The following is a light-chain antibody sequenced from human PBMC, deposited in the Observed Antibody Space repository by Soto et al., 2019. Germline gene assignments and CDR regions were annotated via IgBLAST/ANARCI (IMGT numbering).Light chain of an antibody. CDR1: SSDVGDYNY. Sequence: QSVLTQPASVSGSPGQSITISCTGTSSDVGDYNYVSWYQQHPGKAPKLMIYEVSNRPSGVSNRFFGSKSGNTASLTISGLQAEDEADYYCSSYTSSSTLYVFGTGTKLTVL. CDR3: SSYTSSSTLYV. CDR2: EVS. V-gene: IGLV2-14*01. J-gene: IGLJ1*01.